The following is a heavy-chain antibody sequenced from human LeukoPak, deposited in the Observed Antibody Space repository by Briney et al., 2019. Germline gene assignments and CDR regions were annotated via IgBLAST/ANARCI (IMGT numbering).Heavy chain of an antibody. CDR3: ARDSGRRGKPGAFDI. J-gene: IGHJ3*02. Sequence: GGSLRLSCAASGFTFSDYAMNWVRQTTGKGLEWVSVIFSGGSTYYADSVKGRFTISRDNSKNTLYLQMSSLRAEDTAVYYCARDSGRRGKPGAFDIWGQGTMVTVSS. CDR2: IFSGGST. V-gene: IGHV3-66*01. D-gene: IGHD2-15*01. CDR1: GFTFSDYA.